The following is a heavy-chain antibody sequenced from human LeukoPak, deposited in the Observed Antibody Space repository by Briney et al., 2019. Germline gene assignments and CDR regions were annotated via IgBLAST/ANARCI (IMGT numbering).Heavy chain of an antibody. V-gene: IGHV3-30*02. J-gene: IGHJ4*02. CDR3: AKDSGGVLLWFGEPIDY. CDR2: IRYDGSNK. CDR1: GFTFSSYG. Sequence: PGGSLRLSCAASGFTFSSYGMHWVRQAPGKGLEWVAFIRYDGSNKYYADSVKGRFTISRDNSKNTPYLQMNSLRAEDTAVYYCAKDSGGVLLWFGEPIDYWGQGTLVTVSS. D-gene: IGHD3-10*01.